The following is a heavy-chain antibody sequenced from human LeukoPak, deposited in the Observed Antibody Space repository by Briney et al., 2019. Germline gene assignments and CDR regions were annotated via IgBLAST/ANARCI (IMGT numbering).Heavy chain of an antibody. J-gene: IGHJ4*02. D-gene: IGHD1-26*01. CDR3: AKSGRIVGATFFDY. CDR1: GFTFRSYG. Sequence: GGSLRLSCAASGFTFRSYGMHWVRQAPGKGLEWVAFIRYDGSNKYYADSVKGRFTISRDNSKNTLYLQMNSLRAEDTAVYYCAKSGRIVGATFFDYWGQGTLVTVSS. V-gene: IGHV3-30*02. CDR2: IRYDGSNK.